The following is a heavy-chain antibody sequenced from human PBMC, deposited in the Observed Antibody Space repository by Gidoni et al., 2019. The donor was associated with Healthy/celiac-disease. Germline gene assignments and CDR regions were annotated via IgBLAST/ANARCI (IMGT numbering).Heavy chain of an antibody. V-gene: IGHV1-3*01. CDR1: GHTFTSDA. CDR2: INAGNGNT. J-gene: IGHJ3*02. Sequence: QVQLVQSGAEVKKPGASVTVSCKASGHTFTSDAMHWVRQAPGQRLEWMGWINAGNGNTKYSQKFQGRVTITRDTSASTAYMELSSLRSEDTAVYYCARNYGGNSVTFDIWGQGTMVTVSS. D-gene: IGHD4-17*01. CDR3: ARNYGGNSVTFDI.